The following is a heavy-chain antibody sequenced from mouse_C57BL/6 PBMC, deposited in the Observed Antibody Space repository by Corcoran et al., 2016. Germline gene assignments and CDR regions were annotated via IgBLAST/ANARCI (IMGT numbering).Heavy chain of an antibody. V-gene: IGHV1-18*01. CDR3: ARLWDYDGWAWFAY. CDR1: GYTFTDYN. Sequence: EVQLQQSGPELVKPGASVKIPCKASGYTFTDYNMDWVKQSHGKSLEWIGDINPNNGGTIYNQKFKGKATLTVDKTSSTDYMELRSLTSEDTAVYYCARLWDYDGWAWFAYWGQGTLVTVSA. D-gene: IGHD2-4*01. CDR2: INPNNGGT. J-gene: IGHJ3*01.